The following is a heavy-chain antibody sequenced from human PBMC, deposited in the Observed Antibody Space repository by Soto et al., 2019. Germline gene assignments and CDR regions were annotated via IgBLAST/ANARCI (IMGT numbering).Heavy chain of an antibody. CDR1: GDSISSSSQY. J-gene: IGHJ5*02. CDR2: IHYSGTS. V-gene: IGHV4-39*01. D-gene: IGHD2-21*01. CDR3: ARHWIAGSSIP. Sequence: SETLSLTCTVSGDSISSSSQYWGWIRQPPGKGLEWIGSIHYSGTSYYNPSLKSRVTIFVDTSKNQLSLKLSSVTAADTAVYYCARHWIAGSSIPWGQGTLVTVSS.